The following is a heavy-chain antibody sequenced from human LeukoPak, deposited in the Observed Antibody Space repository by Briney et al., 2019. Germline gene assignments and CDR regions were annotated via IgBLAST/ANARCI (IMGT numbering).Heavy chain of an antibody. D-gene: IGHD2-15*01. Sequence: ASVTVSFTASGGTFSSSTISWVRQAPGQGLEWMGGIIPIFGTPNYAQKFRGRVIITADETTSTASMELSSLRSEDTAMYYCARDLEVLVSALGYWGQGTLVTVSS. V-gene: IGHV1-69*13. CDR3: ARDLEVLVSALGY. CDR2: IIPIFGTP. CDR1: GGTFSSST. J-gene: IGHJ4*02.